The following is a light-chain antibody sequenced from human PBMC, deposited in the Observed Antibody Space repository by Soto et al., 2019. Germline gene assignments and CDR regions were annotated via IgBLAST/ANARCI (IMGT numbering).Light chain of an antibody. CDR1: QGISNY. J-gene: IGKJ3*01. CDR3: QNYNWPPFT. V-gene: IGKV1-27*01. Sequence: DIQMTQSPSSLSASVGDRVTISCRASQGISNYLAWYQQKPGKAPRLLIYAASSLQSGVSFRFTGSGSGTDFTLTISSLQPEDVATYYCQNYNWPPFTFGPGTTVDIK. CDR2: AAS.